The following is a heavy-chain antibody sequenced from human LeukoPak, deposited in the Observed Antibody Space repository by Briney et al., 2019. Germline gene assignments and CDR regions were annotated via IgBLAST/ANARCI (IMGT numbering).Heavy chain of an antibody. D-gene: IGHD3-22*01. CDR3: AKGRYDSSGPANTFDY. V-gene: IGHV3-23*01. CDR1: GFTFNKYA. J-gene: IGHJ4*02. CDR2: IIGSGEST. Sequence: GGSLRLSCAASGFTFNKYAMSWVRQAPGKGLEWVSAIIGSGESTYYADSVKGRFTISRDNSKNTLYLQMNNLRAEDTALYYCAKGRYDSSGPANTFDYWGQGTLVTVPS.